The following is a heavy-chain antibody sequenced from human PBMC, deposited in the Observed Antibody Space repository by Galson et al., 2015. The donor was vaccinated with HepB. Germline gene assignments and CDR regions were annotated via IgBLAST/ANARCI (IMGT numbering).Heavy chain of an antibody. V-gene: IGHV1-69*13. D-gene: IGHD6-13*01. CDR3: ARDLVPDSSSWYYFDY. CDR2: IIPIFGTA. Sequence: SVKVSCKASGGTFSSYAISWVRQAPGQGLEWMGGIIPIFGTANYAQKFQGRVTITADESTSTAYMELSSLRSEDTAVYYCARDLVPDSSSWYYFDYWGQGTLVTVSS. CDR1: GGTFSSYA. J-gene: IGHJ4*02.